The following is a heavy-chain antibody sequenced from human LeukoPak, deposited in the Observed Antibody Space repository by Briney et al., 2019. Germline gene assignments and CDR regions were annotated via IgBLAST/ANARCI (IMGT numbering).Heavy chain of an antibody. V-gene: IGHV3-48*03. CDR3: ARAEISGSGSYYKYFDY. D-gene: IGHD3-10*01. CDR1: GFTISSYK. Sequence: GGSLRFSCAGAGFTISSYKRSWRRQAPGKGVEWGSYFSSSGSTIYYADYVKGGFTISRDNAKKSLYLQMNSLSAEDTAVYYCARAEISGSGSYYKYFDYWGQGTLVTVSS. J-gene: IGHJ4*02. CDR2: FSSSGSTI.